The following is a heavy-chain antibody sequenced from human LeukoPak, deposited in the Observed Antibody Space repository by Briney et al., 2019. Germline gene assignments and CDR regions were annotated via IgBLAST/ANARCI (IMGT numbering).Heavy chain of an antibody. J-gene: IGHJ3*02. CDR1: GYTFTSYD. V-gene: IGHV1-8*01. CDR3: ARGPEELFAFDI. D-gene: IGHD3-10*01. CDR2: MNPNSGNT. Sequence: ASVKVSCKASGYTFTSYDINWVRQATGQGLEWMGWMNPNSGNTGYAQKFQGRVTMTRNTSISTAYMELSSLRSEDTAVYYCARGPEELFAFDIWGQGTMVTAPS.